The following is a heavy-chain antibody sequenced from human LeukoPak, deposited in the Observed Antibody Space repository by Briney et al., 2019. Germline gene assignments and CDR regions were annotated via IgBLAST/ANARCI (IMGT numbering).Heavy chain of an antibody. CDR2: ISGSGGST. CDR3: AKVWDSGYDEDFGY. Sequence: GGSLRLCCAASGFTFSSYAMSWVRQAPGKGLEWVSAISGSGGSTYYADSVKGRFTISRDNSKNTLYLQMNSLRAEDTAVYYRAKVWDSGYDEDFGYWGQGTLVTVSS. V-gene: IGHV3-23*01. CDR1: GFTFSSYA. D-gene: IGHD5-12*01. J-gene: IGHJ4*02.